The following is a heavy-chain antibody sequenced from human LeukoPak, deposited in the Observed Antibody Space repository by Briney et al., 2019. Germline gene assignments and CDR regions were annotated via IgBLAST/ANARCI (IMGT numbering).Heavy chain of an antibody. CDR3: AKLYSSSWYGVPNGDY. CDR1: GFTFSSYA. J-gene: IGHJ4*02. V-gene: IGHV3-23*01. D-gene: IGHD6-13*01. Sequence: GGSLRLSCADSGFTFSSYAMSCVRQAPGKGLEWVSPISGSGGSTYYADSVKGRFTISRDNSKNTLYLQMNSLRAEDTAVYYCAKLYSSSWYGVPNGDYWGQGTLVTVSS. CDR2: ISGSGGST.